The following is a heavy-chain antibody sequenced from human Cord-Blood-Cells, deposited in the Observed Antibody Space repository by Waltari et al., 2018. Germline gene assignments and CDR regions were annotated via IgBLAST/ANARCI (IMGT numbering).Heavy chain of an antibody. CDR2: INHSGST. J-gene: IGHJ3*02. Sequence: QVQLQQWGAGLLKPSETLSLTCAVYGGSFSGYYWSWIRQPPGKGLEWIGEINHSGSTNYNPSRKSRVTISVDTSKNQFSLKLSSVTAADTAVYYCASPRPRGSYRDAFDIWGQGTMVTVSS. D-gene: IGHD3-16*01. CDR3: ASPRPRGSYRDAFDI. V-gene: IGHV4-34*01. CDR1: GGSFSGYY.